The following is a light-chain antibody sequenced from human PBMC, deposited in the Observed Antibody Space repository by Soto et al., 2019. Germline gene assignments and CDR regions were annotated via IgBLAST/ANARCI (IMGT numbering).Light chain of an antibody. CDR3: AAWDDSLSAWV. J-gene: IGLJ3*02. CDR2: TNN. CDR1: SSNIGRDY. V-gene: IGLV1-47*02. Sequence: QSVLTQPPSASGTPGQRVTISCSGGSSNIGRDYGYWFQQLPGTAPKLLIYTNNQRPSGVPDRFSGSKSGTSASLAISGLRSEDEADYCCAAWDDSLSAWVFGGGTQLTVL.